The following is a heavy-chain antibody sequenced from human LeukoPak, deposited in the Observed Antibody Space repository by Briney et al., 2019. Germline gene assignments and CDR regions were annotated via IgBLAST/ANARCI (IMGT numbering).Heavy chain of an antibody. Sequence: SETLSLTCTVSGGSLSSGDYYWSWIRQPPGKGLEGIGYIYYSGSTYSNQSLKSRVTVSVDTSKIQCSLKLSSVTAADTAVYYCARRLRESGCSSTSCYTYYYYYMDVWGKGTTVTVSS. D-gene: IGHD2-2*02. CDR1: GGSLSSGDYY. CDR3: ARRLRESGCSSTSCYTYYYYYMDV. CDR2: IYYSGST. J-gene: IGHJ6*03. V-gene: IGHV4-30-4*02.